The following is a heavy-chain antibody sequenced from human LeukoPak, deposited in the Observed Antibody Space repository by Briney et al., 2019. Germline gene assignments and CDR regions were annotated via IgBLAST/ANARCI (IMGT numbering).Heavy chain of an antibody. CDR2: IYYSEST. Sequence: PSETLSLTCTVSGGSISSYYWSWIRKPPRKGLERIGYIYYSESTNYNHSLKSRVTISVDTSKNQFSLKLSSVTAADTAVYYCARADYYGSGSYYNGWGQGTLVTVSS. V-gene: IGHV4-59*01. J-gene: IGHJ4*02. D-gene: IGHD3-10*01. CDR3: ARADYYGSGSYYNG. CDR1: GGSISSYY.